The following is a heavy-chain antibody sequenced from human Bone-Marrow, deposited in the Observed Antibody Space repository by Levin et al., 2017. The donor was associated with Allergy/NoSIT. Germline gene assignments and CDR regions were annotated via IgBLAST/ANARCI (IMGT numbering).Heavy chain of an antibody. CDR3: ARLPEMDFGGYYNYGLDV. D-gene: IGHD3-3*01. J-gene: IGHJ6*02. Sequence: SQTLSLTCTVSGGSIHSNYWNWIRQPPGKGLEWIGYIYYSGATNYNPSLGSRVTISVDASKNQFSLRVTSVTAADTAVYYCARLPEMDFGGYYNYGLDVWGQGTTVTVSS. CDR1: GGSIHSNY. V-gene: IGHV4-59*12. CDR2: IYYSGAT.